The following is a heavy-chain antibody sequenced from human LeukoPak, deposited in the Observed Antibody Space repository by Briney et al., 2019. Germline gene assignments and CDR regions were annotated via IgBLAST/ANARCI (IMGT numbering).Heavy chain of an antibody. D-gene: IGHD4-17*01. Sequence: GRSLRLSCAASGFTFSSYAMHWVRQAPGKGLEWVAVISYDGSNKYYADSVKGRFTISRDNSKNTLYLQMNSLRAEDTAVYYCARANSGDYVYWFDPWGQGTLVTVSS. CDR3: ARANSGDYVYWFDP. V-gene: IGHV3-30*04. J-gene: IGHJ5*02. CDR2: ISYDGSNK. CDR1: GFTFSSYA.